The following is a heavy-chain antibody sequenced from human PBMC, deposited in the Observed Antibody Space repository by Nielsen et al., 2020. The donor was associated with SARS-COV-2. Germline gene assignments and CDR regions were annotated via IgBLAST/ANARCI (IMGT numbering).Heavy chain of an antibody. V-gene: IGHV3-23*01. CDR3: AKSDGGYSYGYPDY. CDR1: GFSFSNYA. J-gene: IGHJ4*02. D-gene: IGHD5-18*01. Sequence: GGSLTLSCAASGFSFSNYAMNWVRHAPGKGLEWVSAISGRGGNTFYADSVKGRFTISRDNSKSTLYLQMNSLSAEDTAIYYCAKSDGGYSYGYPDYWGQGTLVTVSS. CDR2: ISGRGGNT.